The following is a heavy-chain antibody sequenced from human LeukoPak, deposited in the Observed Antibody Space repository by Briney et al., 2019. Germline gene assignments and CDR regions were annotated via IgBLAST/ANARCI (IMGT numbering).Heavy chain of an antibody. D-gene: IGHD6-13*01. Sequence: APVKVSCKASGYTFTSYYMHWVRQAPGQGPEWMGIINPSGGSTSYAQKFQGRVTMTRDMSTSTVYMELSSLRSEDTAVYYCARDRSIAAAGADAFDIWGQGTMVTVSS. J-gene: IGHJ3*02. CDR1: GYTFTSYY. CDR3: ARDRSIAAAGADAFDI. CDR2: INPSGGST. V-gene: IGHV1-46*01.